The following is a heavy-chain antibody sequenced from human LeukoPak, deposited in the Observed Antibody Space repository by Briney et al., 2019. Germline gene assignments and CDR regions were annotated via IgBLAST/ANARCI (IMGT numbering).Heavy chain of an antibody. CDR1: GGSISSYY. D-gene: IGHD2-15*01. CDR2: IYYSGST. J-gene: IGHJ6*02. V-gene: IGHV4-59*01. CDR3: ARGYCSGGSCYRYYYYGMDV. Sequence: PSETLSLTCTVSGGSISSYYWSWIRQPPGKGLEWIGYIYYSGSTNYNPSPKSRVTISVDTSKNQFSLKLSSVTAADTAVYYCARGYCSGGSCYRYYYYGMDVWGQGTTVTVSS.